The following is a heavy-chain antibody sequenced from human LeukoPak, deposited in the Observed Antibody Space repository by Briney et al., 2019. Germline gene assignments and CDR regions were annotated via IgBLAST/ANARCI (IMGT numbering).Heavy chain of an antibody. Sequence: GGSLRLSCAASGFTFSNAWMSWVRQAPGKGLEWVGRIKSKTDGGTTDYAAPVKGRFTISRDDSKNTLYLQMNSLKTEDTAVYYCTTTYGVVVPAAMSLEFDYWGQGTLVTVSS. J-gene: IGHJ4*02. CDR3: TTTYGVVVPAAMSLEFDY. CDR1: GFTFSNAW. V-gene: IGHV3-15*01. CDR2: IKSKTDGGTT. D-gene: IGHD2-2*01.